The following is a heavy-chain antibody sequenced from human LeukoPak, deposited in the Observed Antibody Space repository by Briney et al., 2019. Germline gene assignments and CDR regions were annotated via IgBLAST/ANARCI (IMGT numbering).Heavy chain of an antibody. CDR3: VRALWSGVDGFDI. CDR1: GYTFTTYY. Sequence: ASVKVSCKASGYTFTTYYMHWVRQAPGQGLEWMGIINPSGGYTNYAQKFQGRVSMTRDTSTCTVYMELSSLRSEDTAMYYCVRALWSGVDGFDIWGQGTMVTVSS. CDR2: INPSGGYT. D-gene: IGHD3-10*01. V-gene: IGHV1-46*01. J-gene: IGHJ3*02.